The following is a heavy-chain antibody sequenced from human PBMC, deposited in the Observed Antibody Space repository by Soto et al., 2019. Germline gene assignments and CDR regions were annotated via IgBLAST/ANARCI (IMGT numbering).Heavy chain of an antibody. Sequence: QVQLVESGGGVVQPGRSLRISFAASGFTFSSYGRHWVRQAPGKGLEWVAVISYDGSNKYYADSVKGRFTISRDNSKNPLYLQMNSLRAEDTAVYYCAKGTYYYDSSGHTGDAFDIWGQGTMVTVSS. CDR3: AKGTYYYDSSGHTGDAFDI. V-gene: IGHV3-30*18. CDR1: GFTFSSYG. CDR2: ISYDGSNK. D-gene: IGHD3-22*01. J-gene: IGHJ3*02.